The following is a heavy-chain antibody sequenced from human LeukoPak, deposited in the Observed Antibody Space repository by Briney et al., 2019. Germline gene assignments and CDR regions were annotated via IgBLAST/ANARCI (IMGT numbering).Heavy chain of an antibody. CDR3: ARDGGPIVVVNEGFDY. D-gene: IGHD3-22*01. V-gene: IGHV3-48*01. CDR2: ISSSSSTI. J-gene: IGHJ4*02. CDR1: GFPFSRYS. Sequence: GGSLRLSCAASGFPFSRYSMNWVRQAPGKGLEWVSYISSSSSTIYYADSVKGRFNISRDNAKHSLYLQMNRLRAEDTAVYYCARDGGPIVVVNEGFDYWGQGTLVTVSS.